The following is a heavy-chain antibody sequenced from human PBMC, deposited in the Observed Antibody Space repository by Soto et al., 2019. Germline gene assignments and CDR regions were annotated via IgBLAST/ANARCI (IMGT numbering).Heavy chain of an antibody. D-gene: IGHD6-6*01. CDR3: AREQQLAGYYFDY. Sequence: QVQLVESGGGLVKPGGSLRLSCAASGFTFSDYYMSWIRQAPGKGQQWVSYISSSSSYTNYADSVKGLFTISRDNATNALYRQMNSLRAEDTAVYYCAREQQLAGYYFDYWCQGTLVTVSS. CDR2: ISSSSSYT. J-gene: IGHJ4*02. V-gene: IGHV3-11*06. CDR1: GFTFSDYY.